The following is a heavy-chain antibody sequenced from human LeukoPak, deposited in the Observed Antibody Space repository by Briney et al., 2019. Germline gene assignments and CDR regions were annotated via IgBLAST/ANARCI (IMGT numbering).Heavy chain of an antibody. V-gene: IGHV3-30*03. D-gene: IGHD1-26*01. Sequence: GRSLRLSCAASGFTFSSYGMHWVRQAPGKGLEWVAVISYDGSNKYYADSVKGRFTISRDNAKNSLYLQMNSLRAEDTAVYYCARDYGWELLGYDYWGQGTLVTVSS. CDR3: ARDYGWELLGYDY. CDR1: GFTFSSYG. CDR2: ISYDGSNK. J-gene: IGHJ4*02.